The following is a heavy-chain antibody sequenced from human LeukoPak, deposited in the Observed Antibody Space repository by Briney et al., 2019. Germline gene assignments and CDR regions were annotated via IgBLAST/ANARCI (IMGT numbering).Heavy chain of an antibody. V-gene: IGHV3-21*04. J-gene: IGHJ4*02. D-gene: IGHD3/OR15-3a*01. CDR2: ISSSSSYI. Sequence: PGGSLRLSCAASGFTFSSYSMNWVRQAPGKGLEWVSSISSSSSYIYYADSVKGRFTISRDSSKNTLYLQMNSLRAEDTAVYYCARDQFASGLFDYWGQGTLVTVSS. CDR1: GFTFSSYS. CDR3: ARDQFASGLFDY.